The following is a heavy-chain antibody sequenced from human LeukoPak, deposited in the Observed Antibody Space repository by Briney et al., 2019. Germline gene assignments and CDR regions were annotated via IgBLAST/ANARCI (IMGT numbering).Heavy chain of an antibody. D-gene: IGHD6-19*01. J-gene: IGHJ4*02. V-gene: IGHV4-59*01. CDR3: ARGIAVGFDY. Sequence: PSETLSLTCTVSGGSISSYYWSWIRQPPGKGLEWIGYFYYSGSTNYNPSLKSRVTISVDTSKNQFSLKLSSVTAADTAVYYCARGIAVGFDYWGQGTLVTVSS. CDR1: GGSISSYY. CDR2: FYYSGST.